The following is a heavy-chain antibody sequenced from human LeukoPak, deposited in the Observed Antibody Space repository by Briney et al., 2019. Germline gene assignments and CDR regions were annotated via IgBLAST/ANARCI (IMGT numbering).Heavy chain of an antibody. V-gene: IGHV4-61*02. CDR2: IYTSGST. CDR1: GGSISSGSYY. CDR3: AGASIGGSSSLAEVY. Sequence: KPSQTLSLTCTVSGGSISSGSYYWSWIRQPAGKGLEWIGRIYTSGSTNYNPSLKSRVTISVDTSKNQFSLKLSSVTAADTAVYYCAGASIGGSSSLAEVYWGQGTLVTVSS. D-gene: IGHD6-13*01. J-gene: IGHJ4*02.